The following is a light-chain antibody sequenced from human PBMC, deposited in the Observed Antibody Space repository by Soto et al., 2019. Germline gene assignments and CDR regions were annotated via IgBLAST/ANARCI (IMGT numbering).Light chain of an antibody. Sequence: EIVLTQSPATLSLSPGERATLSCKASQSVSSYLAWYQQKPGQAPRLLIYDASNRATGIPARFSGSGYGTDFTLTISSLEPEDFAVYFCQQSSNCPFTFGPGTKVDIK. CDR1: QSVSSY. V-gene: IGKV3-11*01. J-gene: IGKJ3*01. CDR3: QQSSNCPFT. CDR2: DAS.